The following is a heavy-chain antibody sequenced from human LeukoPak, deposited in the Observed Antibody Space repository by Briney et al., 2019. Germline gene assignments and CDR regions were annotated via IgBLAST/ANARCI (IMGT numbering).Heavy chain of an antibody. CDR3: ASRGVVIRVVLVGFDKEAYYFDS. CDR1: GITLSNYG. CDR2: ISGGGGST. J-gene: IGHJ4*02. V-gene: IGHV3-23*01. Sequence: GGSLRLSCVDSGITLSNYGMRWVRAAPGEGREWVAGISGGGGSTNYADSEKGRFSISRDKPKRTLYMQKKRLRDEDTAVCIIASRGVVIRVVLVGFDKEAYYFDSWGQGAMVTVCS. D-gene: IGHD3-16*01.